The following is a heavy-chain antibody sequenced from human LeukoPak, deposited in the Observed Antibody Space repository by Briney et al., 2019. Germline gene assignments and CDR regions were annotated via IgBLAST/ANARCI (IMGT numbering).Heavy chain of an antibody. CDR2: MNPNSGNT. CDR3: ARRGDHGDWFDP. V-gene: IGHV1-8*01. D-gene: IGHD3-16*01. Sequence: ASVKVSCKASGYTFTSYDINWVRQATGQGLEWMGWMNPNSGNTGYAQKFQGRVTMTRNTSISTAYMELSSLRSEDTAVYYCARRGDHGDWFDPWGQGTLVTVSS. J-gene: IGHJ5*02. CDR1: GYTFTSYD.